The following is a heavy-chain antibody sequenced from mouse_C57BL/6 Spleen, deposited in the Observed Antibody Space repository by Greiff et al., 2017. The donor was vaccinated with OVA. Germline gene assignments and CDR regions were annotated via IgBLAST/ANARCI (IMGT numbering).Heavy chain of an antibody. V-gene: IGHV1-69*01. CDR1: GYSFTSYW. CDR3: ARWDGSPYWYFYV. J-gene: IGHJ1*03. D-gene: IGHD4-1*01. CDR2: IDPSDSYT. Sequence: VQLQQPGAELVMPGASVKLSCKASGYSFTSYWMHWVKQRPGQGLEWIGEIDPSDSYTNYNQKFKGKSTLTVDKSSSTAYMQLSSLTSEDSAVYYCARWDGSPYWYFYVWGTGTTVTVSS.